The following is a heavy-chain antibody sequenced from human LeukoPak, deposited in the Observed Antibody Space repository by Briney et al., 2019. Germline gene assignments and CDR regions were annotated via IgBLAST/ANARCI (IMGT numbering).Heavy chain of an antibody. CDR1: GYTFTSYD. CDR2: IIPIFGTA. D-gene: IGHD3-10*01. V-gene: IGHV1-69*05. Sequence: SVKVSCKASGYTFTSYDINWVRQAPGQGLEWMGRIIPIFGTANYAQKFQGRVTITTDESTSTAYMELSSLRSEDTAVYYCARHYGGFWGQGTLVTVSS. CDR3: ARHYGGF. J-gene: IGHJ4*02.